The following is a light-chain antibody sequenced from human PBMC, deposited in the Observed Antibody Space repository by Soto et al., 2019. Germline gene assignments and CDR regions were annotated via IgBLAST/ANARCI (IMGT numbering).Light chain of an antibody. V-gene: IGKV1-39*01. CDR3: QQSDNYPRT. CDR2: DAS. CDR1: QSISNY. Sequence: DIQMTQSPSSLSASVGDRVTITCRASQSISNYLNWYQQKVGKAPRLLIYDASTLQSGVPSRFSGSGSGTDFTLTISSLQPEDFATYYCQQSDNYPRTFGGGTKVEI. J-gene: IGKJ4*01.